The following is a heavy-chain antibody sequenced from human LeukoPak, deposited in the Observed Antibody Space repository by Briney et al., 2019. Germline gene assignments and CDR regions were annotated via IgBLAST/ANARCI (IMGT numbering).Heavy chain of an antibody. CDR3: ARGDRRYYYDSSGNPRWFDP. J-gene: IGHJ5*02. CDR2: INHSGST. D-gene: IGHD3-22*01. Sequence: SETLSLTCAVHGGSFSGYYWSWIRQPPGKGLEWIGEINHSGSTNYNPSLKSRVTISVDTSKNQFSLKLSSVTAADTAVYYCARGDRRYYYDSSGNPRWFDPWGQGTLVTVSS. CDR1: GGSFSGYY. V-gene: IGHV4-34*01.